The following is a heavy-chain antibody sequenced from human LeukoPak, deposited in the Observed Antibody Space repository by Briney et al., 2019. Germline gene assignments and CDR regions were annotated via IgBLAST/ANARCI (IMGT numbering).Heavy chain of an antibody. V-gene: IGHV3-30*03. CDR3: ARDHSGSGSVDY. D-gene: IGHD3-10*01. J-gene: IGHJ4*02. CDR2: ISSDGRDK. CDR1: GFTFSSYA. Sequence: GGSLRLSCVASGFTFSSYAMHWVLQAPGKGLEWVSVISSDGRDKYYADSVKGRFTISRDNSKNTLYLQMNSLRAEDTAVYYCARDHSGSGSVDYWGQGTLVTVSS.